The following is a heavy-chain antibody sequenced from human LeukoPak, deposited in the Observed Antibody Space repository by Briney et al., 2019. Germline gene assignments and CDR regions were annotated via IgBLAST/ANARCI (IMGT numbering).Heavy chain of an antibody. CDR1: GYTFTSYG. Sequence: ASVKVSCKASGYTFTSYGISSVRQAPGQGLEWMGWISAYNGNTNYAQKLQGRVTMTTDTSTSTAYMELRSLRSDDTAVYYCARDDTYYYDSSGIDYWGQGTLVTVSS. V-gene: IGHV1-18*01. CDR3: ARDDTYYYDSSGIDY. D-gene: IGHD3-22*01. CDR2: ISAYNGNT. J-gene: IGHJ4*02.